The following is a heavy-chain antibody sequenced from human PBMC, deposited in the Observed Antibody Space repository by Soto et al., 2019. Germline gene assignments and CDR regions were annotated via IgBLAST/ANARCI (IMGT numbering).Heavy chain of an antibody. CDR2: IYHSGST. J-gene: IGHJ2*01. D-gene: IGHD5-18*01. V-gene: IGHV4-31*03. CDR3: ARRGFSYGGGYFDL. CDR1: GGSINIGGFY. Sequence: QVQLQESGPGLVKPSQTLSLTCTVSGGSINIGGFYWSWVRQHPGKGLEWIGYIYHSGSTYYNPSLKRRVTISEDTAKNQFSLKLSSVSAADTAVYYCARRGFSYGGGYFDLWGRGTLVTVSS.